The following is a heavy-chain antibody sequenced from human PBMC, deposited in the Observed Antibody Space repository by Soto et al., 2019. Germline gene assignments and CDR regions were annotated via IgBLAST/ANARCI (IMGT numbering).Heavy chain of an antibody. Sequence: GESVKISCEGFGYNFATYWIAWVRQMPGKGLEYMGIIYPGDSDSRYSPSFQGQVTFSADKSISTAYMQWSRLKASDTAMYYCARQGFYGDSASNYFGPWGQGSLVTVST. D-gene: IGHD4-17*01. CDR1: GYNFATYW. CDR2: IYPGDSDS. CDR3: ARQGFYGDSASNYFGP. V-gene: IGHV5-51*01. J-gene: IGHJ5*02.